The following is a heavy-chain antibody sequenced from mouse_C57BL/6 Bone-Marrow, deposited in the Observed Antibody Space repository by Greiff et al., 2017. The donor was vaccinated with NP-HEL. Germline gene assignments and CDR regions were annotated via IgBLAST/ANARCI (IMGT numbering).Heavy chain of an antibody. Sequence: VQLQQSGAELMKPGASVKLSCKATGYTFTGYWIEWVKQRPGHGLEWIGEILPGSGSTNYNEKFKGKATFTADTSSNTAYMQLSSLTTEDSAIYYCASPITTVVAPYWYFDVWGTGTTVTVSS. J-gene: IGHJ1*03. CDR3: ASPITTVVAPYWYFDV. CDR1: GYTFTGYW. D-gene: IGHD1-1*01. V-gene: IGHV1-9*01. CDR2: ILPGSGST.